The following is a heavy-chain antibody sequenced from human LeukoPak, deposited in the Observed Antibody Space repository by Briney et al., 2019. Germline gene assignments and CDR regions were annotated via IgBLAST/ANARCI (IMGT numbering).Heavy chain of an antibody. D-gene: IGHD3-9*01. J-gene: IGHJ4*02. CDR2: ISWNSGSI. CDR3: AKDISSRLGLDY. CDR1: GFTFDDYA. Sequence: GGSLRLSCAASGFTFDDYAMHWVRQAPGKGLEWVSGISWNSGSIGYADSVKGRFTISRDNAKNSLYLQMNSLRAEDTALYYCAKDISSRLGLDYWGQGTLVTVSS. V-gene: IGHV3-9*01.